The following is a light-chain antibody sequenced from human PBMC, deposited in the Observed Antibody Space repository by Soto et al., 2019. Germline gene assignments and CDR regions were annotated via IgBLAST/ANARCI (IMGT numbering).Light chain of an antibody. V-gene: IGKV1-5*01. J-gene: IGKJ2*02. CDR1: QSISSW. CDR2: DAS. Sequence: DIQMTQSPSTLSASVGDRVTITCRASQSISSWLAWYQQKPGKAPKLLIYDASSLESGVPSRFSGSGSGTEFTLTISSLQPDDFATYYCHQYNSYSPSTFGQGTKLEIK. CDR3: HQYNSYSPST.